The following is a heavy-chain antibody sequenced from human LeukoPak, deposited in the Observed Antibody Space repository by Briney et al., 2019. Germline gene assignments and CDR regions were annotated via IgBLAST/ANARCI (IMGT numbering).Heavy chain of an antibody. D-gene: IGHD3-22*01. CDR1: GYTFTGYY. CDR2: INPSGGST. Sequence: GASVKVSCKASGYTFTGYYMHWVRQAPGQGLEWMGIINPSGGSTSYAQKFQGRVTMTRDMSTSTVYMELSSLRSEDTAVYYCARDLRYYDSSGYYDYWGQGTLVTVSS. J-gene: IGHJ4*02. CDR3: ARDLRYYDSSGYYDY. V-gene: IGHV1-46*01.